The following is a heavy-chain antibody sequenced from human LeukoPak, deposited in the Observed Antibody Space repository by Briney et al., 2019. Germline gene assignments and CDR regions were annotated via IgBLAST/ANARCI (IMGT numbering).Heavy chain of an antibody. J-gene: IGHJ4*02. Sequence: GGSLRLSCAASGFIFCTYSMTGVRQAPGGGLEWVSIMSGSGGTTHYADSVKGRFTISRDNSKNTLYLQMNSLRAEDTAVYYCAKERLTTTCFDYWGQGTLVTVSS. CDR2: MSGSGGTT. V-gene: IGHV3-23*01. CDR3: AKERLTTTCFDY. CDR1: GFIFCTYS. D-gene: IGHD1-26*01.